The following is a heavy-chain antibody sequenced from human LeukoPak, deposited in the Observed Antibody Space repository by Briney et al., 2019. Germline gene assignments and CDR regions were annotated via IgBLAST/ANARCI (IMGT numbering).Heavy chain of an antibody. CDR3: ARHPIVGARRNAFDI. CDR1: GGSISSYY. Sequence: SETLSLTCTVSGGSISSYYWSWIRQPPGKGLEWIGYIYYSGSTYYNPSLKSRVTISVDTSKNQFSLKLSSVTAADTAVYYCARHPIVGARRNAFDIWGQGTMVTVSS. J-gene: IGHJ3*02. V-gene: IGHV4-59*08. CDR2: IYYSGST. D-gene: IGHD1-26*01.